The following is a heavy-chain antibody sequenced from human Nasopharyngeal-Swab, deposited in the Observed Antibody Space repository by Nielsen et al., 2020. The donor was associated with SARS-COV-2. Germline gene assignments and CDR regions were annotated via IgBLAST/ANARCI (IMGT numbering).Heavy chain of an antibody. V-gene: IGHV7-4-1*02. D-gene: IGHD1-26*01. CDR3: AREMTLGRRGYYYGMDV. Sequence: ASVKVSCKASGYTFTSYAMNWVRQAPGQGLEWMGWINTNTGNPTYAQGFTGRFVFSLDTSVSTAYLQISSLKAEDTAVYHCAREMTLGRRGYYYGMDVWGQGTTVTVSS. CDR2: INTNTGNP. J-gene: IGHJ6*02. CDR1: GYTFTSYA.